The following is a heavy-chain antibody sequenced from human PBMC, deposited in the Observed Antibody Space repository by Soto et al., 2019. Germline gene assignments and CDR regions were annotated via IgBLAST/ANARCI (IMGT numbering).Heavy chain of an antibody. CDR3: AYGSGSYYLDYFDY. Sequence: SLRLSCAASGFTFSSYAMSWVRQAPGKGLEWVSAISAGGGNTYYADSVKGRFTISRDNSEDTLYLQMHSLRAEDTAVYYCAYGSGSYYLDYFDYWGQGTLVTVSS. V-gene: IGHV3-23*01. CDR1: GFTFSSYA. CDR2: ISAGGGNT. J-gene: IGHJ4*02. D-gene: IGHD3-10*01.